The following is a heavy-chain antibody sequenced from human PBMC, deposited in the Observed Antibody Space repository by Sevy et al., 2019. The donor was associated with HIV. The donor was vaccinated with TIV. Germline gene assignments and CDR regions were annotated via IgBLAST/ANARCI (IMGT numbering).Heavy chain of an antibody. CDR1: GFPFSYYG. V-gene: IGHV3-30*18. D-gene: IGHD1-26*01. J-gene: IGHJ6*02. Sequence: GGSLRLSCTASGFPFSYYGIPWVRQAPGKGLDWVALISHDGINEYYADSVKGRFTISRDNSRNTVYLEMNSLRNEDTAIYFCANAYSGSYSHSYLYALDVWGQGTTVTVSS. CDR2: ISHDGINE. CDR3: ANAYSGSYSHSYLYALDV.